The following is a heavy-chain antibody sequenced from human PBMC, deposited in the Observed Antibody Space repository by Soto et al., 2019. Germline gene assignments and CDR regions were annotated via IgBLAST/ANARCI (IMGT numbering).Heavy chain of an antibody. Sequence: EVQLLESGGGLVQPGGSLRLSCAASGFTFSSYAMSWVRQAPGKGLEWVSAISGSGGSTYFVDSVRGRFTIARDHSKNARYLQMNSLRAEDTAVSYCADGDVPRHYGMDVWGQGTTVTVSS. V-gene: IGHV3-23*01. CDR2: ISGSGGST. CDR3: ADGDVPRHYGMDV. CDR1: GFTFSSYA. D-gene: IGHD4-17*01. J-gene: IGHJ6*02.